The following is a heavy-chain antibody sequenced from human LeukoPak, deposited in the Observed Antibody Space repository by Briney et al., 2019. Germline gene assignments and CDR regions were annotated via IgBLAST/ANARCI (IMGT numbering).Heavy chain of an antibody. CDR3: ARSIAAAEDYYYMDV. Sequence: SETLSLTCTVSGGSISSYYWSWIRQPAGKGLEWIGRIYTSGSTNYNPSLKSRVTMSVDTSKNQFSLKLSSVTAADTAVYYCARSIAAAEDYYYMDVWGKGTTVTVSS. J-gene: IGHJ6*03. CDR2: IYTSGST. CDR1: GGSISSYY. V-gene: IGHV4-4*07. D-gene: IGHD6-13*01.